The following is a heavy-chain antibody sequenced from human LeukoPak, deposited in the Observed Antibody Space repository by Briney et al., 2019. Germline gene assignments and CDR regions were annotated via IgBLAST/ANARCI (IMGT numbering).Heavy chain of an antibody. J-gene: IGHJ4*02. Sequence: QTGGSLRLSCAASGFTFDDYAMHWVRQAPGKGLEWVAGISWNSGSIGYADSVKGRFTISRDNAKNSLYLQMNSLRAEDMALYYCARRWYGDYYFDYWGQGTLVTVSS. CDR2: ISWNSGSI. D-gene: IGHD4-17*01. V-gene: IGHV3-9*03. CDR3: ARRWYGDYYFDY. CDR1: GFTFDDYA.